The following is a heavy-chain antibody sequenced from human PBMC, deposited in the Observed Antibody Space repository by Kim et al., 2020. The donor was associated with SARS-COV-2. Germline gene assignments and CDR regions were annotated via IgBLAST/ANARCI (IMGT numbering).Heavy chain of an antibody. V-gene: IGHV3-9*01. D-gene: IGHD2-8*02. J-gene: IGHJ1*01. CDR3: AKGGTGWSLAGYLQH. CDR1: GFTFDDYA. CDR2: ISWDRGSI. Sequence: GGSLRLSCAASGFTFDDYAMHWVRQAPGKGLEWVSGISWDRGSIGYADSVKGRFTISRDNAKNSLYLQMNSLRAEDTAVYYCAKGGTGWSLAGYLQHWGQGTLVTVSS.